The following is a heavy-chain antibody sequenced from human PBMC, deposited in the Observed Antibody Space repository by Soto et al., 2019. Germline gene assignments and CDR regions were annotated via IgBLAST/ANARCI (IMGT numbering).Heavy chain of an antibody. D-gene: IGHD3-22*01. CDR3: ARDSSYYYDSSGYSETNWFDP. Sequence: QVQLQESGPGLVKPSQTLSLTCTVSGGSISSGGYYWSWIRQHPGKGLEWIGYSYYSGSTYYNPSLKMRVTISVDTSKNQFSLKLSSVTAADTAVYYCARDSSYYYDSSGYSETNWFDPWGQGTLVTVSS. CDR2: SYYSGST. CDR1: GGSISSGGYY. V-gene: IGHV4-31*03. J-gene: IGHJ5*02.